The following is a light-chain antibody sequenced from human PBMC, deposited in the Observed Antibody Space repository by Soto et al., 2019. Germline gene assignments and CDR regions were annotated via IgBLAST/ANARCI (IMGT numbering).Light chain of an antibody. V-gene: IGLV2-14*01. J-gene: IGLJ2*01. CDR2: DVT. Sequence: QPVLTQPASVSGSPGQSITISCTGTSSDVGAYNYVSWYQQHPGKAPKLMIYDVTNRPSGVSNRFSGSKSGNTASLTISGLQAEDESDYYCSTYTSRSTQVFGGGTKLTVL. CDR3: STYTSRSTQV. CDR1: SSDVGAYNY.